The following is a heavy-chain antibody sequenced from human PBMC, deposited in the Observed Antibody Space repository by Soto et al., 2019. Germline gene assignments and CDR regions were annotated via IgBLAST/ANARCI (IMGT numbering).Heavy chain of an antibody. Sequence: SETLSLTCTVSGGSISSSSSYYWGWIRQPPGKGLEWIGSIYYSGSTYYNPSLKSRLTISVDTSKNQFSLKLTSVTAADTAVYYCVRLGPEGWFDPWGQGTLVT. CDR1: GGSISSSSSYY. CDR2: IYYSGST. V-gene: IGHV4-39*01. D-gene: IGHD3-16*01. CDR3: VRLGPEGWFDP. J-gene: IGHJ5*02.